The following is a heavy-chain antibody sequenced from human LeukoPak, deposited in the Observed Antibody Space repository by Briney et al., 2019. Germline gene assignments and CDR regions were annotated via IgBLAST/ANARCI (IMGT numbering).Heavy chain of an antibody. V-gene: IGHV4-61*02. Sequence: SQTLSLTCTVSGCTISSGCYYWSWIRQPAGKGLEWIGRIYTSGSTNYNPSLKSRVTISVDTSKNQFSLKLSSVTAADTAVYYCARGILTGYSTDYWGQGTLVTVSS. CDR1: GCTISSGCYY. CDR3: ARGILTGYSTDY. D-gene: IGHD3-9*01. CDR2: IYTSGST. J-gene: IGHJ4*02.